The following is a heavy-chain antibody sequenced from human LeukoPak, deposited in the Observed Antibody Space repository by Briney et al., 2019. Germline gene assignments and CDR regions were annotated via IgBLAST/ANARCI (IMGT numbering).Heavy chain of an antibody. CDR3: ARDFRYHDSSGYYSFDY. CDR1: GFPFSSYA. CDR2: LSGRSNSI. V-gene: IGHV3-48*02. J-gene: IGHJ4*02. Sequence: GGSLRLSCVASGFPFSSYAMNWLRQAPGKGLEWVSYLSGRSNSIYYAESVKGRFTISRDNAKNSLYLQMNSLRDEDTAVYYCARDFRYHDSSGYYSFDYWGQGTLVTVSS. D-gene: IGHD3-22*01.